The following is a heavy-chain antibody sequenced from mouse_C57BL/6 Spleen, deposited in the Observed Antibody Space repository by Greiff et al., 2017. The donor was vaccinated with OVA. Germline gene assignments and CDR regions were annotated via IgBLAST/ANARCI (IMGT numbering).Heavy chain of an antibody. CDR2: IDPANGNT. Sequence: VHVKQSVAELVRPGASVKLSCTASGFNIKNTYMHWVKQRPEQGLEWIGRIDPANGNTKYAPKFQGKATITADTSSNTAYLQLSSLTSEDTAIYYCARSGQLRLPWFAYWGQGTLVTVSA. CDR1: GFNIKNTY. V-gene: IGHV14-3*01. J-gene: IGHJ3*01. D-gene: IGHD3-2*02. CDR3: ARSGQLRLPWFAY.